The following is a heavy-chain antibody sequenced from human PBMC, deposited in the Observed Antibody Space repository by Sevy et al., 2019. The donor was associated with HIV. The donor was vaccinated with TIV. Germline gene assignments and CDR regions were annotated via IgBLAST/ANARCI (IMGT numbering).Heavy chain of an antibody. J-gene: IGHJ4*02. CDR2: VTSDGTT. V-gene: IGHV3-23*01. D-gene: IGHD3-10*02. Sequence: GGSLRLSCAASGLTLTTTGMSWVRQAPGKGLEWVAGVTSDGTTYYADSVRDRFTVSRDNSKNTLYLQLNSLRADDTAVSYCAGGCRTMLTDLDYWGQGTLVTVSS. CDR1: GLTLTTTG. CDR3: AGGCRTMLTDLDY.